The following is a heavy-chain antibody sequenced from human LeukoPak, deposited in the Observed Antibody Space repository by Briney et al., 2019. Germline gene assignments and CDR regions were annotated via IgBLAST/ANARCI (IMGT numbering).Heavy chain of an antibody. CDR2: ICYSGST. V-gene: IGHV4-59*01. CDR1: DGSISTYY. D-gene: IGHD3-10*01. Sequence: SETLSLTCTVSDGSISTYYRSWIRQPPGKGLERIGYICYSGSTNYNPSLKSRVTISIDTSKNQFSLKLSSVTAADTAVYYCARSYYGSGSYYSFDYWGQGTLVTVSS. J-gene: IGHJ4*02. CDR3: ARSYYGSGSYYSFDY.